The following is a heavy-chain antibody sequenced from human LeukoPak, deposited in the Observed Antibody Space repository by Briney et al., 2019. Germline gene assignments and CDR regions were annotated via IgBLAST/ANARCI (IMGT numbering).Heavy chain of an antibody. Sequence: SETLSLTCTVSGGSISSYYWSWIRQPPGRGLEWIGYIYYSGSTNYNPSLKSRVTISVDTSKNQFSLQLNSVTPEDTAVYYCARDPYSSGWYGAFDIWGQGTMVTVSS. CDR1: GGSISSYY. D-gene: IGHD6-19*01. J-gene: IGHJ3*02. V-gene: IGHV4-59*12. CDR2: IYYSGST. CDR3: ARDPYSSGWYGAFDI.